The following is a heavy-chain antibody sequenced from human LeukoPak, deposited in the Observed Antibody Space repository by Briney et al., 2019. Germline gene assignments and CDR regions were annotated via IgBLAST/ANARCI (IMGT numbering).Heavy chain of an antibody. Sequence: GGSLRLSCTASRFTFSGYSMNWIRQAPGKGLEWVSSFGTRSTSIYHAGSVKGRFAISRDNAKNSLYLQMNSLRAEDTALYYCAREVSEGFDFWGQGTLVTVSS. CDR2: FGTRSTSI. CDR1: RFTFSGYS. CDR3: AREVSEGFDF. J-gene: IGHJ4*02. V-gene: IGHV3-21*01. D-gene: IGHD3-22*01.